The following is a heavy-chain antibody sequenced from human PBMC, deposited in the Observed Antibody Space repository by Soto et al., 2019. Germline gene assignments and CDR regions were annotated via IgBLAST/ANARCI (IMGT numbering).Heavy chain of an antibody. CDR1: GFTVGSNY. CDR3: GRSTYYDILTGSYYYYAMDV. D-gene: IGHD3-9*01. V-gene: IGHV3-53*01. J-gene: IGHJ6*02. CDR2: IYSEGTP. Sequence: GGSLRLSCAASGFTVGSNYMSWVRQAPGKGLEWVSVIYSEGTPYYAECVKGRFTISRENSNNTLYLHMNNLRPADTAVYYCGRSTYYDILTGSYYYYAMDVWGQGTMVTVSS.